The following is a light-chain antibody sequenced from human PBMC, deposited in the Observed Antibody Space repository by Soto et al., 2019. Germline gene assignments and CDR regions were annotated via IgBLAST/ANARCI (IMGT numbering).Light chain of an antibody. Sequence: EIVLTQSPGTLSLSPGERATLSCRASQSVSSYLAWYQQKPGQAPRLLIYDASNRATGIPARFSGSGSGTDFTLTISSLEHEDVAVYYCQQRGSLSFGGGTQVEIK. CDR1: QSVSSY. CDR3: QQRGSLS. J-gene: IGKJ4*01. CDR2: DAS. V-gene: IGKV3-11*01.